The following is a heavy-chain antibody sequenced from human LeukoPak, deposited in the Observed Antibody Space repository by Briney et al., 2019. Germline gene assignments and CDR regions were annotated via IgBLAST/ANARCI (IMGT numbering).Heavy chain of an antibody. Sequence: PGGSLRLSCAASGFTFSSYEMNWVRQAPGKGLEWVSSISSSSSYIYYADSVKGRFTISRDNAKNSLYLQMNSLRAEDTAVYYCLGRAGSYYNDDYFDYWGQGTLVTVSS. CDR3: LGRAGSYYNDDYFDY. V-gene: IGHV3-21*01. CDR1: GFTFSSYE. J-gene: IGHJ4*02. CDR2: ISSSSSYI. D-gene: IGHD3-10*01.